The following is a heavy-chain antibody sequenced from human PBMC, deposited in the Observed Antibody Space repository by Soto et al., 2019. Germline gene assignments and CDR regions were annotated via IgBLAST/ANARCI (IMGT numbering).Heavy chain of an antibody. J-gene: IGHJ4*02. CDR1: GFXVSNNY. CDR3: ASLSNSFRYIDH. D-gene: IGHD1-26*01. CDR2: IYGGGST. V-gene: IGHV3-66*01. Sequence: GGSLRLSCAASGFXVSNNYMNWVRQAPGKGLEWVSVIYGGGSTDYADSVKGRFTISRDNSMNTLYLQMNSLRAEDTAVYYCASLSNSFRYIDHWGQGTLVTVSS.